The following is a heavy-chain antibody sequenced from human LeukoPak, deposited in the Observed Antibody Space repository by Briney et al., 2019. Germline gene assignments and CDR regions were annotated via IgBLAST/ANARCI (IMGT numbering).Heavy chain of an antibody. CDR1: GGSISSYY. J-gene: IGHJ4*02. CDR2: IYYSGST. D-gene: IGHD1-26*01. V-gene: IGHV4-59*01. Sequence: PSETLSLTCTVSGGSISSYYWSWIRQPPGKGLEWIRYIYYSGSTNYNPSLKSRVTISVDTSKNQFSLKLSSVTAADTAVYYCARSGSTSGSYRGFDYWGQGTLVTVSS. CDR3: ARSGSTSGSYRGFDY.